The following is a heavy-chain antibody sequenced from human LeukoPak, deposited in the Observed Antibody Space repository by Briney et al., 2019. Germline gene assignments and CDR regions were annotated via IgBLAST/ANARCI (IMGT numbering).Heavy chain of an antibody. CDR3: ATQSRAGSGGSENAFEI. Sequence: SETPSLTRAASGGSPSSGTYYWGCISPPPGNGLEWIGYIYDSGRTNSTPSLESRVTISVRPSTNHFSMKLHSLTRTGPAVYFCATQSRAGSGGSENAFEIWGQGTMVTVSS. CDR1: GGSPSSGTYY. V-gene: IGHV4-39*01. J-gene: IGHJ3*02. CDR2: IYDSGRT. D-gene: IGHD5-12*01.